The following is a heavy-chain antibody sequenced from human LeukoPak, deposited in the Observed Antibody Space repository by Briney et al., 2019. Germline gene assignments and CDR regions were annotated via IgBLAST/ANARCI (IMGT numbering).Heavy chain of an antibody. CDR1: GYTFTGYY. Sequence: ASVKVSCKASGYTFTGYYMHLVRQAPGQGLEWMGRINPNSGGTNYARKFQGRVTMTRDTSISTAYMELSRLRSDDTAVYYCARGSDDFWSGYSPSYWGQGTLVTVSS. CDR3: ARGSDDFWSGYSPSY. V-gene: IGHV1-2*06. D-gene: IGHD3-3*01. CDR2: INPNSGGT. J-gene: IGHJ4*02.